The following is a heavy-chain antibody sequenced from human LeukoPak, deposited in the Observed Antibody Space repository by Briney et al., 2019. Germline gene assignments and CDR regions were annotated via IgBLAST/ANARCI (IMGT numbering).Heavy chain of an antibody. V-gene: IGHV1-46*01. Sequence: ASVKVSCKASGYTFTSYYMHWVRQAPGQGLEWMGIINPSGGSTSYAQKFQGRVTITRDTSASTAYMELSSLRSEDTAVYYCARGGYSGSFPSAHWGQGTLVTVSS. J-gene: IGHJ4*02. D-gene: IGHD1-26*01. CDR1: GYTFTSYY. CDR2: INPSGGST. CDR3: ARGGYSGSFPSAH.